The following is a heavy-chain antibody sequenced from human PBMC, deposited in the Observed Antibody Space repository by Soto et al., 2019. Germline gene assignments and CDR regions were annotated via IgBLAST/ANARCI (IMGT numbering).Heavy chain of an antibody. D-gene: IGHD3-10*01. CDR2: MNPNSGNT. J-gene: IGHJ6*03. Sequence: QVQLVQSGAEVKKPGASVKVSCKASGYTFTSYDINWVRQATGQGLEWMGWMNPNSGNTGYAQKFQGRITMTRNTSISTAYMELSSLRSEDTAVYYCARGRFGELLSTSYMDVWGKGTTVTVSS. CDR1: GYTFTSYD. CDR3: ARGRFGELLSTSYMDV. V-gene: IGHV1-8*01.